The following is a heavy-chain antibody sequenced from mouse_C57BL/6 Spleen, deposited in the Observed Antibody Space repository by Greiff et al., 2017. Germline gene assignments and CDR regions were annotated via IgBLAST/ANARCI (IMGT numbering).Heavy chain of an antibody. D-gene: IGHD1-1*01. J-gene: IGHJ2*01. Sequence: EVQRVESGGGLVKPGGSLKLSCAASGFTFSSYTMSWVRQTPERRLEWVATISGGGGNTYYPDSVKGRFTISRDNAKNTLYLQMSSLRSEDTALYYCARTPTTVGYFGYWGQGTTLTVSS. CDR3: ARTPTTVGYFGY. V-gene: IGHV5-9*01. CDR1: GFTFSSYT. CDR2: ISGGGGNT.